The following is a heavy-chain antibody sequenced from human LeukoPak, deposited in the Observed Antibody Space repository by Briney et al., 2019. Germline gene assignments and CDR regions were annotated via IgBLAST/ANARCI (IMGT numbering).Heavy chain of an antibody. CDR2: INPNSGGT. CDR1: GYTFTGYY. D-gene: IGHD3-9*01. CDR3: ARLRYFDWLLDVDY. V-gene: IGHV1-2*02. J-gene: IGHJ4*02. Sequence: GASVKVSCKASGYTFTGYYMHWVRQAPGQGLEWMGWINPNSGGTNYAQKFQGRVTMTRDTSISTAYMELSRLRSDDTAVYYCARLRYFDWLLDVDYWGQGTLVTVSS.